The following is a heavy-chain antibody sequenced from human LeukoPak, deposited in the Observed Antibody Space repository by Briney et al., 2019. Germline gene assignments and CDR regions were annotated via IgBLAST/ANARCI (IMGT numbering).Heavy chain of an antibody. CDR2: IKPDGGEK. Sequence: GGSLRLSCAASGFTFSSYWMTWVRQAPGTGLQWVANIKPDGGEKYYVDSVKGRFTISRDNAKNSLYLEMNSLRPEDTAVHYCVRGSSGTAVRGISWAWFDPWGQGTLVTVSS. V-gene: IGHV3-7*05. CDR3: VRGSSGTAVRGISWAWFDP. D-gene: IGHD3-10*01. J-gene: IGHJ5*02. CDR1: GFTFSSYW.